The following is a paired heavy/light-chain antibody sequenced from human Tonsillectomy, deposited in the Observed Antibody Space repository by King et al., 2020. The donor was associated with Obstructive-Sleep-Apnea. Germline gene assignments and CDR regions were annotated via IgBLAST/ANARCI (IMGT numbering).Light chain of an antibody. Sequence: FMLTQPRSVSESPGKTVTISCTGSGGSIATNFVQWYQQRPGSAPTIVIFEDDQRPSGVPDRFSGSIDSSSNSASLTISRLRTEDEADYFCQSYDSSNLHVIFGGGTKLTVL. J-gene: IGLJ2*01. CDR3: QSYDSSNLHVI. CDR2: EDD. CDR1: GGSIATNF. V-gene: IGLV6-57*02.
Heavy chain of an antibody. Sequence: QEQLVESGGGVVQPGRSLRLSCLVSGFAFSNYGMHWVRQTPGEGLEWVAVVSYDGSRKYYANSVKGRFTISRDNSKNTLSLQMDSLRIGDTAIYYCVRDSSFGSGTYYSLAYWGQGTLVSVSS. CDR3: VRDSSFGSGTYYSLAY. CDR2: VSYDGSRK. V-gene: IGHV3-30*03. D-gene: IGHD3-10*01. CDR1: GFAFSNYG. J-gene: IGHJ4*02.